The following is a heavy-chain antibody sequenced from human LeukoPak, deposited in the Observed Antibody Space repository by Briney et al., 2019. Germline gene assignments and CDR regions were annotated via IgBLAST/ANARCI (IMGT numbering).Heavy chain of an antibody. J-gene: IGHJ4*02. CDR1: TVSDSSGNF. Sequence: SETLSLTCALSTVSDSSGNFWSWVRQPPGEGLEWIGEVHKSGRTNYNPSLKTRVTISIDASKNQLSLELTSVTAADTAVYYCARELLGAPTPGAYWGQGTRVTVSS. CDR2: VHKSGRT. D-gene: IGHD1-26*01. CDR3: ARELLGAPTPGAY. V-gene: IGHV4-4*02.